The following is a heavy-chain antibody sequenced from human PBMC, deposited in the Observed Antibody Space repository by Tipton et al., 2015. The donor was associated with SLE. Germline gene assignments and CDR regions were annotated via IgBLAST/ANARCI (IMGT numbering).Heavy chain of an antibody. CDR3: ARVERGTWSYSSSHNWFDP. D-gene: IGHD6-13*01. CDR2: IYYSGST. Sequence: TLSLTCTVSGGSISSHYWSWIRQPPGKGLEWIGYIYYSGSTNYNPSLKSRVTISVDTSKNQFSLKLSSVTAADTAVYYCARVERGTWSYSSSHNWFDPWGQGTLVTVSS. V-gene: IGHV4-59*11. CDR1: GGSISSHY. J-gene: IGHJ5*02.